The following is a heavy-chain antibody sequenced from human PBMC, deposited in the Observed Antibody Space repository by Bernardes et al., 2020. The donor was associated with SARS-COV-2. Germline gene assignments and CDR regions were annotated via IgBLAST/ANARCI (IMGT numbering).Heavy chain of an antibody. CDR2: IYYSGST. Sequence: SETLSLTCTVSGGSISSSSYYWGWIRQPPGKGLEWIGSIYYSGSTYYNPSLKSRVTISVDTSKNQFSLKLSSVTAADTAVYYCAGQIWYYYGSGSRGNFDYWGQGTLVTVSS. D-gene: IGHD3-10*01. V-gene: IGHV4-39*01. J-gene: IGHJ4*02. CDR3: AGQIWYYYGSGSRGNFDY. CDR1: GGSISSSSYY.